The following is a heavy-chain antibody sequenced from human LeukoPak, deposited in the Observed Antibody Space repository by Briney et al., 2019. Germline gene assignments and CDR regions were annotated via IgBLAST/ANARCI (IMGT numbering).Heavy chain of an antibody. Sequence: SETLSLTCTVSGGSISSSSYYWGWIRQPPGKGLEWIGSIYHSGSTNYNPSLKSRVTISVDKSKNQFSLKLSSVTAADTAVYYCARSDYYDSSGQYDYWGQGTLVTVSS. J-gene: IGHJ4*02. CDR1: GGSISSSSYY. V-gene: IGHV4-39*07. CDR3: ARSDYYDSSGQYDY. D-gene: IGHD3-22*01. CDR2: IYHSGST.